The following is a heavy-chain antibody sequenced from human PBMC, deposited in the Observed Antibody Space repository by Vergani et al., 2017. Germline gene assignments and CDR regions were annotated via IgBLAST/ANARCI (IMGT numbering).Heavy chain of an antibody. CDR2: ISSSSSYI. D-gene: IGHD3-22*01. V-gene: IGHV3-21*01. CDR3: AREALYYYDSSGFYGPFDY. CDR1: GFTFSSYS. J-gene: IGHJ4*02. Sequence: EVQLVESGGGLVKPGGSLRLSCAASGFTFSSYSMNWVRQAPGKGLEWVSSISSSSSYIYYADSVKGRFTISRDNAKNSLYLQMNSLRAEDTAVYYCAREALYYYDSSGFYGPFDYWGQGTLVTVSS.